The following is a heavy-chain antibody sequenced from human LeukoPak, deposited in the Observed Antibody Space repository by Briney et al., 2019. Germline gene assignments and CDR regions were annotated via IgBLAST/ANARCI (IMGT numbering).Heavy chain of an antibody. D-gene: IGHD3-9*01. J-gene: IGHJ5*02. CDR1: GYTFTSYY. CDR2: INPSGGST. Sequence: ASVKVSCKASGYTFTSYYMHWVRQAPGQGLEWMGIINPSGGSTSYAQKFQGRVTMTRDTSTSTAYIELRSLRSDDTAVYYCARSGTYYDILTGYSFDPWGQGTLVTVSS. V-gene: IGHV1-46*01. CDR3: ARSGTYYDILTGYSFDP.